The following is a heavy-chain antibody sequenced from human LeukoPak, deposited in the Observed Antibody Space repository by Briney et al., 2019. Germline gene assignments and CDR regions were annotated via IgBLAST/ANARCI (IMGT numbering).Heavy chain of an antibody. CDR2: INGSGGST. V-gene: IGHV3-23*01. J-gene: IGHJ6*03. CDR1: GCTFSSYA. D-gene: IGHD2-15*01. CDR3: ARVLRYCSGGNCYSGGLGYMDV. Sequence: PGGSLRLSCAASGCTFSSYAMSWVRQAPGKGLEWVSDINGSGGSTYYADSVKGRFTISRDNAKNSLFLQMNSLRAEDTAVYYCARVLRYCSGGNCYSGGLGYMDVWGKGTTVTISS.